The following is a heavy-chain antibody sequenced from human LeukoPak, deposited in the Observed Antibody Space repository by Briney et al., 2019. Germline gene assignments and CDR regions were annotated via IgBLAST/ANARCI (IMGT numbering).Heavy chain of an antibody. Sequence: GESLKISRKGSGYSFTSYWIGWVRQMPGKGLEWMGLIYPGDSDTRYSPSFQGQVTISADKSISTAYLQWSSLKASDTAMYYCASLSSSTGDYWFDPWGQGTLVTVSS. J-gene: IGHJ5*02. D-gene: IGHD2-2*01. CDR2: IYPGDSDT. CDR1: GYSFTSYW. V-gene: IGHV5-51*01. CDR3: ASLSSSTGDYWFDP.